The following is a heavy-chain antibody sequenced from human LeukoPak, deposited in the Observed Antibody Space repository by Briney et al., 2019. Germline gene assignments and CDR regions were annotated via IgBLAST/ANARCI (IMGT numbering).Heavy chain of an antibody. CDR2: INWNGGST. CDR3: ARAGTSPPDY. J-gene: IGHJ4*02. D-gene: IGHD1-1*01. Sequence: QSGWSLRLSCAASGFTFDDYGMSWVRQAPGKGLEWVSGINWNGGSTGYADSVKGRFTISRDNAKNSLYLQMNSLRAEDTAVYYCARAGTSPPDYWGQGTLVTVSS. V-gene: IGHV3-20*04. CDR1: GFTFDDYG.